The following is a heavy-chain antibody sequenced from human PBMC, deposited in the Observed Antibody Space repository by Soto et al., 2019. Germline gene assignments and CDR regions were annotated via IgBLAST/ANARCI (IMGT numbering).Heavy chain of an antibody. CDR1: GFTFSSYG. CDR3: ARDMAGDYASYYFDN. Sequence: GGSLRLSCAASGFTFSSYGMHWVRQAPGKGLEWVAVIWYDGSNKYYADSVKGRLTISRDNSKNTLYLQMNSLRAEDTAVYYCARDMAGDYASYYFDNWGQGTLVTVSS. D-gene: IGHD4-17*01. J-gene: IGHJ4*02. V-gene: IGHV3-33*01. CDR2: IWYDGSNK.